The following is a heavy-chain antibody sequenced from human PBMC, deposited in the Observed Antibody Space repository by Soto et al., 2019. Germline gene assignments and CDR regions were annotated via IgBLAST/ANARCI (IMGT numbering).Heavy chain of an antibody. D-gene: IGHD4-4*01. CDR3: ARDQGTVAPSYFDS. Sequence: PGGSLRLSCAASGFSFSTYSMNWFRQAPGRGLEWVSSISSSSNYIYYGDSVKGRFTISRDNAKNSVYLHMSSLRAEDTALYYCARDQGTVAPSYFDSWGRGILVTVSS. J-gene: IGHJ4*02. V-gene: IGHV3-21*01. CDR1: GFSFSTYS. CDR2: ISSSSNYI.